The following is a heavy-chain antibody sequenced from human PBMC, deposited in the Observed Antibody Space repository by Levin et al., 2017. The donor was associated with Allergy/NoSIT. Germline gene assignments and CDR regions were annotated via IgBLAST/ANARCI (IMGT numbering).Heavy chain of an antibody. D-gene: IGHD1-14*01. V-gene: IGHV4-31*03. Sequence: KASETLSLTCSVSGASISSGGHYWTWIHQRPGKGLEWIGFIYYTGITDYNPSLKSRGTISVDTSNNQFSLKLSSVTAADTGIYYCARTSPGGTGNFDYWGQGALVTVSS. CDR2: IYYTGIT. CDR3: ARTSPGGTGNFDY. J-gene: IGHJ4*02. CDR1: GASISSGGHY.